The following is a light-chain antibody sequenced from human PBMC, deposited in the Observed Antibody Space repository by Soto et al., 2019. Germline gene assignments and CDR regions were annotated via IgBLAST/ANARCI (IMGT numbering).Light chain of an antibody. CDR2: GAT. V-gene: IGKV1-12*01. Sequence: DIQMTQSPSSVSASVGDRVTITCRASQDVGSWLAWYQKKPGKAPKVLIFGATSLQSGVPSRFSGSGSGTEFTLTISSLQPEDFATYFCQQANRFPLNFGGGTKVEIK. CDR3: QQANRFPLN. J-gene: IGKJ4*01. CDR1: QDVGSW.